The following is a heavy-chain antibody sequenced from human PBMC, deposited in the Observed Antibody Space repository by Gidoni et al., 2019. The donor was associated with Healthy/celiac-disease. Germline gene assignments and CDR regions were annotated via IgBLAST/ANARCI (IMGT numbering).Heavy chain of an antibody. V-gene: IGHV1-46*01. D-gene: IGHD5-18*01. CDR1: GYTFTSYY. Sequence: QVQLVQSGAEVKKPGASVKVSCKASGYTFTSYYMHWVRQAPGQGLEWMGIINPSGGSTSYAQKFQGRVTMTRDTSTSTVYMELSSLRSEDTAVYYCARAEYSYGSDYYYYMDVWGKGTTVTVSS. CDR2: INPSGGST. CDR3: ARAEYSYGSDYYYYMDV. J-gene: IGHJ6*03.